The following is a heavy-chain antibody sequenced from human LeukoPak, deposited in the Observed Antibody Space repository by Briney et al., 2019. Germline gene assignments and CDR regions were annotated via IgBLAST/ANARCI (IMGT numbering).Heavy chain of an antibody. J-gene: IGHJ6*03. D-gene: IGHD6-19*01. CDR3: ARSSVADSYYYYYYMDV. CDR2: IYTSGST. Sequence: SETLSLTCTVSGGSISSYHWNWIRQLAGKGLEWIGRIYTSGSTNYNPSLKSRVSMSLDTSKNQFSLRLSSVTAADTAVYYCARSSVADSYYYYYYMDVWGKGTTVTVSS. V-gene: IGHV4-4*07. CDR1: GGSISSYH.